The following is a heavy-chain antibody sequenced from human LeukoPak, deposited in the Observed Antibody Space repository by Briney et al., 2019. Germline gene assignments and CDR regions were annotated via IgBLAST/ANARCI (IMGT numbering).Heavy chain of an antibody. CDR3: ARDGRYDSSGYPWAAFDI. D-gene: IGHD3-22*01. CDR2: IYYSGST. CDR1: GGSISSGDYY. Sequence: TLSLTCTVSGGSISSGDYYWGWIRQPPGRGLEWVGYIYYSGSTYYNPSLKSRVTISVDTSKNQFSLKLSSVTAADTAVYYCARDGRYDSSGYPWAAFDIWGQGTMVTVSS. J-gene: IGHJ3*02. V-gene: IGHV4-30-4*01.